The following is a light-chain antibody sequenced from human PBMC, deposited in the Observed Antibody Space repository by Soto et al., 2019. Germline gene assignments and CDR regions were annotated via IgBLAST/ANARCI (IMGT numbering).Light chain of an antibody. CDR2: DAS. J-gene: IGKJ5*01. V-gene: IGKV1-33*01. CDR1: QGIRND. Sequence: IQMTQSPSSLSASVGDRVTITCRASQGIRNDVAWYQQKPGRAPKLLIYDASNLEAGVPSRFRGSGSGTDFTFTISRLQPEDIATYYCQQYENLPTFGQGTRLEIK. CDR3: QQYENLPT.